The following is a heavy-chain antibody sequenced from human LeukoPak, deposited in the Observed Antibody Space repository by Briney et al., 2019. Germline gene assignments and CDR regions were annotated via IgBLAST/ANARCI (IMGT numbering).Heavy chain of an antibody. V-gene: IGHV3-23*01. Sequence: PGGSLRHSCAASGFTFSNYAMSWVRQAPGKGLEWVSAISSSGDNTYYADSVKGRFTISRDNSKNTLYLQMNSLRAEDTAVYYCARDSYFDYWGQGTLVTVSS. J-gene: IGHJ4*02. CDR2: ISSSGDNT. CDR1: GFTFSNYA. CDR3: ARDSYFDY.